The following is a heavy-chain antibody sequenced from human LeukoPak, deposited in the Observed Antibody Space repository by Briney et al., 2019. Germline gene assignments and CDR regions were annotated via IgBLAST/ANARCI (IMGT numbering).Heavy chain of an antibody. Sequence: ASVKVSCKASGYTFTSYDINWVRQATGQGLEWMGWMNPNSGNTGYAQKFQGRVTMTRNTSISTAYMELSSLRSEDTAVHYCARVYYDSSGYYYLGYWGQGTLVTVSS. CDR1: GYTFTSYD. CDR3: ARVYYDSSGYYYLGY. D-gene: IGHD3-22*01. CDR2: MNPNSGNT. J-gene: IGHJ4*02. V-gene: IGHV1-8*01.